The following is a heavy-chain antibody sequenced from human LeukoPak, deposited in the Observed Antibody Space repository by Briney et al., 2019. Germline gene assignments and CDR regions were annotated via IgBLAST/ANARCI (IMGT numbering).Heavy chain of an antibody. J-gene: IGHJ4*02. CDR3: ARQGWFGELLSPLDY. Sequence: PSVTLSLTCTVSGGSISSSSYYWGWIRQPPGKGLEWIGSIYYSGSTYYNPSLKSRVTISVDTSKNQFSLKLSSVTAADTAVYYCARQGWFGELLSPLDYWGQGTLVTVSS. CDR2: IYYSGST. D-gene: IGHD3-10*01. V-gene: IGHV4-39*01. CDR1: GGSISSSSYY.